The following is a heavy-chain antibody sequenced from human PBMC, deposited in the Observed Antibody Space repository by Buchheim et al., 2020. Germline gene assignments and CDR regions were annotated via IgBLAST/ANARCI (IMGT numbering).Heavy chain of an antibody. V-gene: IGHV4-59*01. CDR3: VMGDYEFAN. J-gene: IGHJ4*02. CDR1: GVSIYSSY. Sequence: QVQLQESGPGLVKPSETLSLTCTVSGVSIYSSYWTWIRQPLGKGLEWIGNIYYGGSTNYNPSLKVRVTMSIHTSKNQFSLRMTSVTAADTAVYYCVMGDYEFANWGQGT. CDR2: IYYGGST. D-gene: IGHD3-16*01.